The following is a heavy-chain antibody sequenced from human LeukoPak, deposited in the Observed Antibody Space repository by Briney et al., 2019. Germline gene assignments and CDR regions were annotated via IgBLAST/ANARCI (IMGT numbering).Heavy chain of an antibody. Sequence: PSETLSLTCAVYGGSFSGYYWSWIRQPPGKGLEWIGEINHSGSTNYNPSLKSRVTISVDTSKNKFSLKLSSVTAADTAVYYCARGYMVRGSYYYYYYYMDVWGKGTTVTVSS. CDR1: GGSFSGYY. D-gene: IGHD3-10*01. CDR3: ARGYMVRGSYYYYYYYMDV. J-gene: IGHJ6*03. V-gene: IGHV4-34*01. CDR2: INHSGST.